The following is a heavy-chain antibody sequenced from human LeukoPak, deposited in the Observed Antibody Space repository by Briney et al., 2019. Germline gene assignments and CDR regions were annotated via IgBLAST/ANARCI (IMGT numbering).Heavy chain of an antibody. J-gene: IGHJ4*02. V-gene: IGHV4-30-4*08. D-gene: IGHD6-6*01. CDR2: IYYSGST. CDR3: ARESVGSSSSDVDTVIFDY. Sequence: KTSETLSLTCTVSGGSISSGDYYWSWIRQPPGKGLEWIGYIYYSGSTYYNPSLKSRVTISVDTSKNQFSLKLSSVTAADTAVYYCARESVGSSSSDVDTVIFDYWGQGTLVTVSS. CDR1: GGSISSGDYY.